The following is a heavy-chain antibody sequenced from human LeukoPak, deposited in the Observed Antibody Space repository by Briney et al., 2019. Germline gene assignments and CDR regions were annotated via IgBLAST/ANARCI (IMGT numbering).Heavy chain of an antibody. CDR1: GDSISGYY. Sequence: SETLSLTCTVSGDSISGYYWSWIRQPPGKGLEWIGYISDTGSTDYNPSLKSRVTISVDTSKNQFSLKLRSVTAADTAVYYCARRVSTMTQFDFWGQGTLVTVSS. CDR3: ARRVSTMTQFDF. D-gene: IGHD2-2*01. CDR2: ISDTGST. V-gene: IGHV4-59*01. J-gene: IGHJ4*02.